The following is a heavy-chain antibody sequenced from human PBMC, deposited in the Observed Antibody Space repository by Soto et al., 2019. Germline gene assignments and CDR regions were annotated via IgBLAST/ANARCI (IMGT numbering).Heavy chain of an antibody. CDR3: ARHRVTNYYDSSGYHNWFDP. V-gene: IGHV4-39*01. D-gene: IGHD3-22*01. CDR1: GGSISSSSYY. CDR2: IYYSGST. J-gene: IGHJ5*02. Sequence: TLSLTCTVSGGSISSSSYYWGWIRQPPGKGLEWIGSIYYSGSTYYNPSLKSRVTISVDTSKNQFSLKLSSVTAADTAVYYCARHRVTNYYDSSGYHNWFDPWGQGTLVTV.